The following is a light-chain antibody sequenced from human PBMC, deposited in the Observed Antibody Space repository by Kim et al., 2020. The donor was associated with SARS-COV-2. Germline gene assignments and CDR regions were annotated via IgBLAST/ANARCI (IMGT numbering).Light chain of an antibody. CDR3: QHRRTWPLT. CDR1: QYIDNW. CDR2: DAS. J-gene: IGKJ2*01. Sequence: WSPGHRATLSCRASQYIDNWLAWYQQKPGQVPRLLIYDASNRATGIPARFSGSGSGTDFTLTISSLEPEDFAVYYCQHRRTWPLTFGQGTKLEI. V-gene: IGKV3-11*01.